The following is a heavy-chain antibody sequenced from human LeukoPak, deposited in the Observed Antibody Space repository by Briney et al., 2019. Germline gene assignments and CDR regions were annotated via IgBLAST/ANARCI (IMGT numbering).Heavy chain of an antibody. CDR2: IYHSGST. V-gene: IGHV4-4*02. J-gene: IGHJ5*02. Sequence: PSGTLSLTCAVSGGSISSSNWWSWVRQPPGKGLEWIGEIYHSGSTNYNPSLKSRVTISVDKSKNQFSLKLSSVTAADTAVYYCARDMGYSSGWYVRWFDPWGQGTLVTVSS. D-gene: IGHD6-19*01. CDR1: GGSISSSNW. CDR3: ARDMGYSSGWYVRWFDP.